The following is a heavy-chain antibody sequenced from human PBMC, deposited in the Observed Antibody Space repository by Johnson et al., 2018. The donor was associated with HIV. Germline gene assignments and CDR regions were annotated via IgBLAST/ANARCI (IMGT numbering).Heavy chain of an antibody. V-gene: IGHV3-13*01. Sequence: VQLVESGGGLVQPGGSLRLSCAASGFIFSSYDMHWVRQTTGKGLEWISGIGSSGDTFYPGSVKGRFTISRANAKNSLYLQMNSLRAGDTGVYYCARAGDYDVLTGSRLRGTFDVWGQGTMVTVSS. CDR2: IGSSGDT. D-gene: IGHD3-9*01. J-gene: IGHJ3*01. CDR3: ARAGDYDVLTGSRLRGTFDV. CDR1: GFIFSSYD.